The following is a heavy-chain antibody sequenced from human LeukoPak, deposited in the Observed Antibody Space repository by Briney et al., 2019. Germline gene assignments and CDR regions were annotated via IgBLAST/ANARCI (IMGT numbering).Heavy chain of an antibody. Sequence: GGSLRLSCAASGFTFSSYSMNWVRQAPGKGLEWVSSISSSSSYIYYADSVKGRFTISRDNAKNSLYLQMSSLRAEDTAVYCARSRGSGSYYGAYWGQGTLVTVSS. V-gene: IGHV3-21*01. J-gene: IGHJ4*02. CDR3: ARSRGSGSYYGAY. CDR2: ISSSSSYI. D-gene: IGHD1-26*01. CDR1: GFTFSSYS.